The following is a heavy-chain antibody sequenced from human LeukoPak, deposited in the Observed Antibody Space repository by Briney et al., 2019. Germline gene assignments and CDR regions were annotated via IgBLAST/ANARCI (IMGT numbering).Heavy chain of an antibody. CDR3: ASTAPQDCSGGSCYSLRWYYYYGMDV. D-gene: IGHD2-15*01. CDR2: IYYSGSI. V-gene: IGHV4-39*01. J-gene: IGHJ6*02. Sequence: SETLSLTRTVSGRSISSSSYYWGWIRQPPGKGLEWIGSIYYSGSIYYNPSLKSRVTISVDTSKNQFSLKLSSVTAADTAVYYCASTAPQDCSGGSCYSLRWYYYYGMDVWGQGTTVTASS. CDR1: GRSISSSSYY.